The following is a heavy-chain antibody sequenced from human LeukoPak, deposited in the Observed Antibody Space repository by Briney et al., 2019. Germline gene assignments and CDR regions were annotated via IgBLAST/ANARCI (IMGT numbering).Heavy chain of an antibody. V-gene: IGHV4-61*02. Sequence: PSQTLSLTCTVSGGSISSGSYYWSWIRQPAGKGLEWIGRIYTSGSTNYNPSLKSRVTISVDTSKNQFSLKLSSVTAADTAVYYCARAGIVGATRTGKLGAFDIWGQGTMVTVSS. CDR1: GGSISSGSYY. CDR2: IYTSGST. J-gene: IGHJ3*02. CDR3: ARAGIVGATRTGKLGAFDI. D-gene: IGHD1-26*01.